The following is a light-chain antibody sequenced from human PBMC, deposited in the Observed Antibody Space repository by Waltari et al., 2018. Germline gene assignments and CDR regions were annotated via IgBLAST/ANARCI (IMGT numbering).Light chain of an antibody. CDR1: SSNIGAGYD. Sequence: QSVLTQPPSVSGAPGQRVTISCTGSSSNIGAGYDVHWYRHLPGTAPKLLIYTNTSRPSGVPDRFLGSKSGTSASLAITGLQAEDETDYYCLCYDSSLSGWVFGGGTKLTVL. J-gene: IGLJ3*02. CDR3: LCYDSSLSGWV. CDR2: TNT. V-gene: IGLV1-40*01.